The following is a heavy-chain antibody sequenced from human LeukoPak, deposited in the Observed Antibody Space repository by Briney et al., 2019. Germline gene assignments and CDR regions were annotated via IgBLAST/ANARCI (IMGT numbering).Heavy chain of an antibody. Sequence: PGRSLRLSCAASGFTFSSYGMNRVRQAPGKGLEWVAGISYDGSNQNYVDSVKGRFTISRDNSKNSLYLQMNSLRAEDTAVYYCAKRAYCSSSGCTFDYWGQGTLVTVSS. CDR2: ISYDGSNQ. CDR3: AKRAYCSSSGCTFDY. D-gene: IGHD2-2*01. V-gene: IGHV3-30*18. J-gene: IGHJ4*02. CDR1: GFTFSSYG.